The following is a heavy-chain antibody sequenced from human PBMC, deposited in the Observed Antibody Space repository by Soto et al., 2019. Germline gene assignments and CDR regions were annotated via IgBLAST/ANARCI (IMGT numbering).Heavy chain of an antibody. D-gene: IGHD3-10*01. Sequence: QVQLVQSGAEVKKPGSSVKVSCKASGGTFSSYAISWVRQAPGQGLEWMGGIIPIFGTANYAQKFQGRVTIPADESTSTAYMELSSLSSEDAAVYYCASDSAPSITLDYWGQGTLVTVSS. CDR2: IIPIFGTA. CDR1: GGTFSSYA. J-gene: IGHJ4*02. V-gene: IGHV1-69*01. CDR3: ASDSAPSITLDY.